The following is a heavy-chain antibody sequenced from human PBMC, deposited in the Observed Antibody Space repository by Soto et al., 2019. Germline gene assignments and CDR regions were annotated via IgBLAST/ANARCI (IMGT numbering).Heavy chain of an antibody. J-gene: IGHJ4*02. Sequence: EGSLRLSCAASGFTFSNAWMSWVRQAPGKGLEWIGLIKSKTDGGTADYAAPVKGRFTISRDDSKNTLYLQMNSLRTEDTAVYYCAKRWELLGGGEGTLVTVSS. CDR2: IKSKTDGGTA. CDR3: AKRWELLG. D-gene: IGHD2-15*01. CDR1: GFTFSNAW. V-gene: IGHV3-15*01.